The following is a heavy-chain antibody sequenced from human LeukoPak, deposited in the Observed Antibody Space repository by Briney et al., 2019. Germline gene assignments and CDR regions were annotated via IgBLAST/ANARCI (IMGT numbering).Heavy chain of an antibody. CDR2: IYTSGST. CDR1: GGSISSYY. Sequence: PSETLSLTCTVSGGSISSYYWSWIRQPAGKGLEWIGRIYTSGSTNYNPSLKSRVTMSVDTSKNQFSLKLSSVTAADTAVYYCAAGIVGATSPFSVDYWGQGTLVTVSS. D-gene: IGHD1-26*01. CDR3: AAGIVGATSPFSVDY. V-gene: IGHV4-4*07. J-gene: IGHJ4*02.